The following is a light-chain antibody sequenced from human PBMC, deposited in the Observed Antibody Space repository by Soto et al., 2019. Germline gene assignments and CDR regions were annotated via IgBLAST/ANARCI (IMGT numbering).Light chain of an antibody. V-gene: IGLV2-14*01. Sequence: QSALTQPASVSGSPGQSITIPCTGTSSDVGGYKYVSWYQQHPGKAPKLMIYEVSNRPSGVSNRFSGSKSGNTASLTISGLQAEDEADYYCSSYTSSSTLGYVFGTGTKVTVL. CDR3: SSYTSSSTLGYV. J-gene: IGLJ1*01. CDR2: EVS. CDR1: SSDVGGYKY.